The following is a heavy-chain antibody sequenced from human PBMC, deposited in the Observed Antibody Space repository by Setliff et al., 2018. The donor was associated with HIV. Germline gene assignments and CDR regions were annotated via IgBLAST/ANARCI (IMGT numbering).Heavy chain of an antibody. CDR2: ISTFNGDT. V-gene: IGHV1-18*01. J-gene: IGHJ4*02. D-gene: IGHD2-15*01. CDR3: ARGVNTAKVEDF. Sequence: VASVKVSCKASGYSFINYGINWVRQAPGQGLEWMGWISTFNGDTNFAQKFQGIVTFTRDTSTTTAYMEVSSLRSEDTAVYYCARGVNTAKVEDFWGQGTLVTVSS. CDR1: GYSFINYG.